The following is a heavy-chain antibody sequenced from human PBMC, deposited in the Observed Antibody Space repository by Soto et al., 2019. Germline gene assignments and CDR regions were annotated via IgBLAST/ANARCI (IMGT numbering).Heavy chain of an antibody. CDR3: ASSQGSSTSLEIYYYYYSGMDV. J-gene: IGHJ6*02. CDR1: GGTFSSYA. D-gene: IGHD2-2*01. V-gene: IGHV1-69*01. Sequence: QVQLVQSGAEVKKPGSSVKVSCKASGGTFSSYAISWVRQAPGQGLEWMGGIIPISGTANYAQKFQGRVTITADESTSTASMELSSLRSADTAVYYCASSQGSSTSLEIYYYYYSGMDVWGQRPTVTVSS. CDR2: IIPISGTA.